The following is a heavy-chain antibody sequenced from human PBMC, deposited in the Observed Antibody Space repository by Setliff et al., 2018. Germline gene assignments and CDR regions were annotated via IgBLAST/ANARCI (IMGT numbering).Heavy chain of an antibody. J-gene: IGHJ6*03. CDR2: ISYGGNA. Sequence: PSETLSLTCSVSGGSISSAAWIRQHPGQGLEWIGYISYGGNARYNPSLERRVTISVDRSDNQFSLRLTSVTAADTAVYFCASVNWGYYYMDIWGKGTTVTVSS. CDR1: GGSISSAA. D-gene: IGHD7-27*01. V-gene: IGHV4-31*03. CDR3: ASVNWGYYYMDI.